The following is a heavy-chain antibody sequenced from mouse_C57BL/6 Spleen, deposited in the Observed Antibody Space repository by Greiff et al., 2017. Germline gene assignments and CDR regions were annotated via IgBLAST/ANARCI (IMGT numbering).Heavy chain of an antibody. CDR3: ARRGYDYDEGGYAMDY. D-gene: IGHD2-4*01. CDR1: GYTFTSYW. Sequence: VQLQQPGAELVRPGSSVKLSCKASGYTFTSYWMHWVKQRPIQGLEWIGNIDPSDSETHYNQKFKDKATLTVDKSSSTAYMQLSSLTSEDSAVYYCARRGYDYDEGGYAMDYWGQGTSVTVSS. V-gene: IGHV1-52*01. CDR2: IDPSDSET. J-gene: IGHJ4*01.